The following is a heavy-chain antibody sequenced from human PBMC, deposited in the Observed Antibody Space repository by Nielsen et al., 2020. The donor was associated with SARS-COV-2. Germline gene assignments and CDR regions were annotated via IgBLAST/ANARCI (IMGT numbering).Heavy chain of an antibody. Sequence: GESLKISCAAPGFTFSTYTMNWVRQAPGKGLEWVSYIASSDKTTYYADSVKGRFTVSRDNAKNSLYLQMSSLRDEDTAVYYCARGMYGMGSYVFDYWGQGALVTVSS. D-gene: IGHD3-10*01. CDR3: ARGMYGMGSYVFDY. CDR1: GFTFSTYT. CDR2: IASSDKTT. J-gene: IGHJ4*02. V-gene: IGHV3-48*02.